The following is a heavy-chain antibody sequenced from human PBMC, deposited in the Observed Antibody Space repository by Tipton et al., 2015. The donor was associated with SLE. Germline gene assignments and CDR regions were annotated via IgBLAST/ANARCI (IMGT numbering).Heavy chain of an antibody. CDR2: IYYSWST. CDR3: ARGRLAWNPLDAFDI. D-gene: IGHD1-1*01. CDR1: GGSTSSSSYY. Sequence: TLSLTCTVSGGSTSSSSYYWGWIRQPPGKGLEWLGTIYYSWSTNYNPPLKSRVTISVHTTKNRFSLKLRSVTAADTALYHCARGRLAWNPLDAFDIWGQGTMVTVSS. V-gene: IGHV4-39*07. J-gene: IGHJ3*02.